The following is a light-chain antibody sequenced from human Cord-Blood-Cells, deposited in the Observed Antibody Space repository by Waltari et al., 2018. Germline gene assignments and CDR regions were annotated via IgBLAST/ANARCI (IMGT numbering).Light chain of an antibody. J-gene: IGKJ1*01. CDR2: DAS. V-gene: IGKV1-33*01. CDR3: QQYDNLPRT. CDR1: QDISNY. Sequence: DIQMTQSPSSLSASVGDRVTITCQASQDISNYLNWYQQKPGKAPKLLIYDASNLETGVPSRFSGSGPGTDFTFTISSLQPEDIATYYCQQYDNLPRTFGQGTKVEIK.